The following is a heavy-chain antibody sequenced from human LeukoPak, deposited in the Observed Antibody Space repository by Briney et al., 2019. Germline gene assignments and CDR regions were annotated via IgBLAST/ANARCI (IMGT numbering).Heavy chain of an antibody. CDR1: GGSFSGYY. D-gene: IGHD2-15*01. Sequence: PSETLSLTCAVYGGSFSGYYWSWIRQPPGKGLEWIGEINHSGSTNYNPSLKSRVTISVDTSKNQFSLKLSSVTAADTAVYYCARVKMMGEYCSGGSCYSDYWGQGTLVTVSS. J-gene: IGHJ4*02. CDR3: ARVKMMGEYCSGGSCYSDY. V-gene: IGHV4-34*01. CDR2: INHSGST.